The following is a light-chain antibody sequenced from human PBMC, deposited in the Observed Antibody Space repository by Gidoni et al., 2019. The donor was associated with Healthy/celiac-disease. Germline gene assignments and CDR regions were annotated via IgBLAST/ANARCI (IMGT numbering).Light chain of an antibody. Sequence: DIVMTQSPDSLAVSLGERATINCKSSQSVLYSSNNKNYLAWYQQKPGQPPKLLIYWASTRESGVPDRFSGSGSGTDFTLTISSLQAEDVAVYYCQQYYSTPPAFGQGTKVGIK. CDR1: QSVLYSSNNKNY. V-gene: IGKV4-1*01. J-gene: IGKJ1*01. CDR3: QQYYSTPPA. CDR2: WAS.